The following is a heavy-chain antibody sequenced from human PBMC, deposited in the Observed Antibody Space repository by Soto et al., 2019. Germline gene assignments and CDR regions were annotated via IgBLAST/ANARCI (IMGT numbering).Heavy chain of an antibody. CDR2: IDPSDSYT. D-gene: IGHD2-21*02. CDR1: GYSFTSYW. V-gene: IGHV5-10-1*01. Sequence: PGETLKISCKGSGYSFTSYWISWVRQMPGKGLEWMGRIDPSDSYTNYSPSFQGHVTISADKSISTAYLQWSSLKASDTAMYYCAANLVVTATHYYGMDVWGQGTTVTVSS. J-gene: IGHJ6*02. CDR3: AANLVVTATHYYGMDV.